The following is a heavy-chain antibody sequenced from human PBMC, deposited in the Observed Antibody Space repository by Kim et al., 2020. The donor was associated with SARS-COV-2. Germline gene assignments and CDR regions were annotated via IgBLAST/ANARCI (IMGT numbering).Heavy chain of an antibody. Sequence: GGSLRLSCAASGFTFSSYAMSWVRQAPGKGLEWVSAISGSGGSTYYADSVKGRFTISRDNSKNTLYLQMSSLRAEDTAVYYCAKDRGSYYDILTGYYVGWFDPWGQGTLVTVSS. CDR1: GFTFSSYA. CDR2: ISGSGGST. D-gene: IGHD3-9*01. J-gene: IGHJ5*02. CDR3: AKDRGSYYDILTGYYVGWFDP. V-gene: IGHV3-23*01.